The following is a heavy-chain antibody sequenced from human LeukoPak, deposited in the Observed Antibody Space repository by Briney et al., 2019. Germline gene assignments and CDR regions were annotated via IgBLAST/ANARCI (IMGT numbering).Heavy chain of an antibody. D-gene: IGHD5-24*01. CDR2: INPNGGNT. Sequence: ASVKVSCKASGGTFSSYAISWVRQAPGQGLEWMGLINPNGGNTYYAQRFQGRLTMTRNTSTRTVYMELSSMRAEETAVYYCTRIREGYNYAYDIRGEGTTVTVPS. CDR3: TRIREGYNYAYDI. V-gene: IGHV1-46*01. J-gene: IGHJ3*02. CDR1: GGTFSSYA.